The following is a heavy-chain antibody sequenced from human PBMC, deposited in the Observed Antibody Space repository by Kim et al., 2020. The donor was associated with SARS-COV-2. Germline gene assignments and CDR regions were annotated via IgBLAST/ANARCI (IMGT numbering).Heavy chain of an antibody. Sequence: SETLSLTCTVSGGSISSYYWSWIRQPPGKGLEWIGYIYYSGSTNYNPSLKSRVTISVDTSKNQFSLKLGSVTAADTAVYYCARDFGYGSGSYYNVSWYFDLWGRGTLVTVSS. D-gene: IGHD3-10*01. CDR1: GGSISSYY. J-gene: IGHJ2*01. V-gene: IGHV4-59*01. CDR3: ARDFGYGSGSYYNVSWYFDL. CDR2: IYYSGST.